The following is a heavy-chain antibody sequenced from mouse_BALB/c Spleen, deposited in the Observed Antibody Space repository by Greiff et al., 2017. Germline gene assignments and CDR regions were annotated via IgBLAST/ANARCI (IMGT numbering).Heavy chain of an antibody. CDR3: ATDYDDAMAY. Sequence: VQLLQSGAELVRPGASVKMSCKASGYTFTSYSMHWVKQRPGQGLEWIGYINPSSGYTNYNQKFKDKATLTADKSSSTAYMQLSSLTSEDSAVYYVATDYDDAMAYWGQGTSVTVSA. D-gene: IGHD2-4*01. CDR2: INPSSGYT. CDR1: GYTFTSYS. V-gene: IGHV1-4*01. J-gene: IGHJ4*01.